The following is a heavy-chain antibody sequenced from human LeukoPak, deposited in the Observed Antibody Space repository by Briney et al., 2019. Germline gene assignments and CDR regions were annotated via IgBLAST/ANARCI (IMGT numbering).Heavy chain of an antibody. CDR3: ARVQGYCSGGSCQGVKGGYDY. V-gene: IGHV3-30-3*01. CDR2: ISYDGSNK. J-gene: IGHJ4*02. D-gene: IGHD2-15*01. Sequence: GGSLRLSCAASGFTFSSYAMHWVRQAPGKGLEWVAVISYDGSNKYYADSVKGRFTISRDNSKNTLYLQMNSLRAEDTAVYYCARVQGYCSGGSCQGVKGGYDYWGQGTLVTVSS. CDR1: GFTFSSYA.